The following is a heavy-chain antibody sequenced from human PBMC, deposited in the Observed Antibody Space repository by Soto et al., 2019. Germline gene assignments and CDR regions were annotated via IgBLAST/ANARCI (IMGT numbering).Heavy chain of an antibody. CDR2: INPSGGST. D-gene: IGHD6-6*01. V-gene: IGHV1-46*01. Sequence: ASVKVACNASGYTFTSDYMHWVRLAPGQGLEWMGIINPSGGSTSYAQKFQGRVTMTRDTSTSTVYMELSSLRSEDTAVYYCAREYFSSSIHYGMDVWGQGTTVTVSS. J-gene: IGHJ6*02. CDR3: AREYFSSSIHYGMDV. CDR1: GYTFTSDY.